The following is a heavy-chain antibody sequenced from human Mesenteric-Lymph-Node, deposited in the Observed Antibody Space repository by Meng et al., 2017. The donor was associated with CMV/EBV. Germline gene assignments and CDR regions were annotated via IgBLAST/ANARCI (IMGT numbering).Heavy chain of an antibody. CDR1: GFTFSSYS. V-gene: IGHV3-7*03. CDR3: AKVRGPLAY. CDR2: IKQDGSEK. D-gene: IGHD6-13*01. J-gene: IGHJ4*02. Sequence: GESLKISCAASGFTFSSYSMNWVRQAPGKGLEWVANIKQDGSEKYYVDSVKGRFAISRDNAKNTLYLQMNSLRAEDMAVYYCAKVRGPLAYWGQGTLVTVSS.